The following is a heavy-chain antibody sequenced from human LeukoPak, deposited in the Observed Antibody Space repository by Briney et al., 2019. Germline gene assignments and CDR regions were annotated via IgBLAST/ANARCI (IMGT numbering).Heavy chain of an antibody. CDR3: AKEPRKRTGYSSGWYERY. J-gene: IGHJ4*02. CDR1: GFTFSSYA. Sequence: GGSLRLSCAASGFTFSSYAMSCVRQAPGRGLECGSAISGSVGSTYYADSVKGRFTIHRDNSKNTLYLQMNSLRAEDTAVYYCAKEPRKRTGYSSGWYERYWGQGTLVTVSS. CDR2: ISGSVGST. V-gene: IGHV3-23*01. D-gene: IGHD6-19*01.